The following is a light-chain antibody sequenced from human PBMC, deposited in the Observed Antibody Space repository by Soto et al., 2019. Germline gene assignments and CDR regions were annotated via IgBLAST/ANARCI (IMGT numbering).Light chain of an antibody. J-gene: IGKJ1*01. CDR1: QSISSW. V-gene: IGKV1-5*01. CDR2: DAS. CDR3: QQYTTYPWT. Sequence: DIQMTQSSSTLSASVGDRVTITCRASQSISSWLAWYQQKPGRAPKVLIFDASSLESGVPSRFSGSGSATEFTLTISSLQPDDFATYYCQQYTTYPWTFGQGTKVDIK.